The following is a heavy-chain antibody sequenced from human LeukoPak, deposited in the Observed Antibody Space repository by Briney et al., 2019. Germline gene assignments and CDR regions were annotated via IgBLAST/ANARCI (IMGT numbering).Heavy chain of an antibody. CDR2: ISWNSGSI. D-gene: IGHD2-15*01. V-gene: IGHV3-9*01. J-gene: IGHJ2*01. CDR1: GFTFDDYA. CDR3: ARAGACSGGSCYSAFWFFDL. Sequence: AGRSLRLSCAASGFTFDDYAMHWVRQAPGKGLEWVSGISWNSGSIGYADSVKGRFTISRDNAKNSLYLQMNSLRAEDTAVYYCARAGACSGGSCYSAFWFFDLWGRGTLVTVSS.